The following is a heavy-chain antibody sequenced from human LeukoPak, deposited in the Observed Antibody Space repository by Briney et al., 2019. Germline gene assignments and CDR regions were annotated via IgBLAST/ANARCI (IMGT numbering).Heavy chain of an antibody. V-gene: IGHV4-34*01. Sequence: SETLSLTCAVYGGSFSGYYWSWIRQPPGKGLEWIGEINHSGSTNYNPSLKSRVTISVDTSKNQFSLKLSSVTAADTAVYYCARTRASGGCSDYWGQGTLVTVSS. CDR2: INHSGST. J-gene: IGHJ4*02. D-gene: IGHD6-19*01. CDR3: ARTRASGGCSDY. CDR1: GGSFSGYY.